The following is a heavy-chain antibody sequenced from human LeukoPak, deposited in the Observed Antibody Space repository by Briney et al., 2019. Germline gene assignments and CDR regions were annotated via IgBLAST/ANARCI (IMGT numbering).Heavy chain of an antibody. CDR3: ARGPNYDFWSGYYTLYY. CDR1: GYTFTSYD. Sequence: EASVKVSCKASGYTFTSYDINWVRQATGQGLEWMGWMNPNSGNTGYAQKFQGRVTMTRNTSIGTAYMELSSLRSEDTAVYYCARGPNYDFWSGYYTLYYWGQGTLVTVSS. CDR2: MNPNSGNT. V-gene: IGHV1-8*01. J-gene: IGHJ4*02. D-gene: IGHD3-3*01.